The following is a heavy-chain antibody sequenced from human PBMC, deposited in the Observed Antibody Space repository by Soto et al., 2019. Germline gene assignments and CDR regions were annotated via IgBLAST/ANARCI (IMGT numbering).Heavy chain of an antibody. J-gene: IGHJ4*02. CDR2: IHWNDDN. Sequence: QITLEETGPTLVKPTQTLTLTCTFSGFSLTTGRVGVGWIRQTPGKALEWLAVIHWNDDNHYSPSLKSRLTITKDTSKNQVVLTLTNMDPVDTATYYCTHRLVGSGQGYWGQGTLVTVSS. CDR1: GFSLTTGRVG. D-gene: IGHD2-15*01. V-gene: IGHV2-5*01. CDR3: THRLVGSGQGY.